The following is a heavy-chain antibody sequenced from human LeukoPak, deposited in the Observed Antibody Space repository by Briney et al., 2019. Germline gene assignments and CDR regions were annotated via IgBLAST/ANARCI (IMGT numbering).Heavy chain of an antibody. CDR2: INPNSGGT. D-gene: IGHD2-15*01. CDR3: ARDMERAATHDFDY. Sequence: ASVKVPCKASGYTFTGYYMHWVRQAPGQGLEWMGWINPNSGGTNYAQKFQGRVTMTRDTSINTAYMELSRLRSDDTAVYYCARDMERAATHDFDYWGQGTLVTVSS. CDR1: GYTFTGYY. J-gene: IGHJ4*02. V-gene: IGHV1-2*02.